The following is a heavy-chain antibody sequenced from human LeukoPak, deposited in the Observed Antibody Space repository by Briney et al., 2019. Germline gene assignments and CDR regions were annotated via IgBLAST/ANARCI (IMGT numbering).Heavy chain of an antibody. CDR1: GGSISSYTFY. CDR3: ARSGVQFTFDF. D-gene: IGHD4-11*01. V-gene: IGHV4-39*01. CDR2: IYYRGNT. Sequence: SETLSLTCIVSGGSISSYTFYWGWIRQAPGKGLEWIGSIYYRGNTYYNPSLKTRVTVSVDTSKNQFSLKLSSVTAADTALYYCARSGVQFTFDFWGQGTLVTVSS. J-gene: IGHJ4*02.